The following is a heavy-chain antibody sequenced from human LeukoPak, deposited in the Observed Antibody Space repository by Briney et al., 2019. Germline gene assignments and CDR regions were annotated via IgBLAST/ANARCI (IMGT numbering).Heavy chain of an antibody. CDR3: ARLGLYTSSWHRYYYFDY. CDR1: GGCFNDYS. V-gene: IGHV4-34*01. J-gene: IGHJ4*02. Sequence: PSETLSLTCGVHGGCFNDYSWTWIRQSPGKGLEWIGESNHSGSTTYNPSLKSRFTMSVDASKNQFSLRLSSVTAADTAVYYCARLGLYTSSWHRYYYFDYWGQGTLVTVSS. CDR2: SNHSGST. D-gene: IGHD6-13*01.